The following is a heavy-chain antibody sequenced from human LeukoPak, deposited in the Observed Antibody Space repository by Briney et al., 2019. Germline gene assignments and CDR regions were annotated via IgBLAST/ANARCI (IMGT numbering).Heavy chain of an antibody. CDR2: IRYDGSNK. V-gene: IGHV3-30*02. D-gene: IGHD4-11*01. J-gene: IGHJ5*02. CDR1: GFTFSSYG. CDR3: AKDDYSIAWSDP. Sequence: PGGSLRLSCAASGFTFSSYGMHWVRQAPGKGLEWVAFIRYDGSNKYYADSVKGRFTISRDNSKNTLYLQMNSLRAEDTAVYYCAKDDYSIAWSDPWGQGTLLTVSS.